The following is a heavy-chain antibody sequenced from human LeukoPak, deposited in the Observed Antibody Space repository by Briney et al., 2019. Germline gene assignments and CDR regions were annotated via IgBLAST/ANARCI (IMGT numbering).Heavy chain of an antibody. CDR3: ARDETRKFMVRGGSDY. CDR1: GFTFSSYS. Sequence: GGSLRLSCAAPGFTFSSYSMNWVRQAPGKGLEWVSYISSSSNTIYHADSVKGRFTISRDNAKNSVHLQMNSLRVEDTAVYYCARDETRKFMVRGGSDYWGQGTLVTVSS. V-gene: IGHV3-48*01. CDR2: ISSSSNTI. J-gene: IGHJ4*02. D-gene: IGHD3-10*01.